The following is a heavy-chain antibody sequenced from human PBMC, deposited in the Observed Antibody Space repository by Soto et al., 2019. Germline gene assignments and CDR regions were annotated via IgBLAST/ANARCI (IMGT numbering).Heavy chain of an antibody. CDR3: VRDGTKTLRDWFDP. J-gene: IGHJ5*02. D-gene: IGHD1-1*01. Sequence: SETLSLTCTVSGGSISSYYWSWIRKSAGKGLEWIGRIYATGTTDYNPSLKSRVMMSVDTSKKQFSLKLRSVTAADTAVYYCVRDGTKTLRDWFDPWGQGISVTVSS. CDR2: IYATGTT. CDR1: GGSISSYY. V-gene: IGHV4-4*07.